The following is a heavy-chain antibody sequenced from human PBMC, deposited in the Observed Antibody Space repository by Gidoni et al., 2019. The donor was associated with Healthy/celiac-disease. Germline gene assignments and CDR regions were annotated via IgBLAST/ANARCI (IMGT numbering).Heavy chain of an antibody. V-gene: IGHV3-33*01. J-gene: IGHJ6*02. D-gene: IGHD2-2*01. CDR3: ARDRYQLQIYGMDV. CDR1: GFTFSSYG. Sequence: QVQLVESGGGVVQPGRSLRLSCAASGFTFSSYGMHWVRQAPGKGLEWVAVIWYDGSNKYYADSVKGRFTISRDNSKNTLYLKMNSLRAEDTAVYYCARDRYQLQIYGMDVWGQGTTVTVSS. CDR2: IWYDGSNK.